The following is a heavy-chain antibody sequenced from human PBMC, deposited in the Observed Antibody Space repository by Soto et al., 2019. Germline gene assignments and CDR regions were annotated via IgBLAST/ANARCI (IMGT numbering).Heavy chain of an antibody. CDR2: IIGDGLYT. V-gene: IGHV3-74*03. CDR3: ASRILGSGTANAH. J-gene: IGHJ4*02. CDR1: GFTFSNYW. Sequence: EVQLVESGGGLVQPGGSLILSCAASGFTFSNYWMVWVRQAPRKGLVWVSRIIGDGLYTTYADSVKGRFTISRDNAKNTVYLKMNSLRVEDTAVYYCASRILGSGTANAHWGQGTLVTVSS. D-gene: IGHD3-10*01.